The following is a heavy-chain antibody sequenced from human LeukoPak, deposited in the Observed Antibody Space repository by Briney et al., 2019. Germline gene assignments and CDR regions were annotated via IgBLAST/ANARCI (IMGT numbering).Heavy chain of an antibody. J-gene: IGHJ3*02. CDR2: IYTSGST. D-gene: IGHD6-6*01. CDR1: GGSISSYY. Sequence: SETLSLTCTVSGGSISSYYWSWIRQPAGKGLEWIGRIYTSGSTNYNPYLKSRVTISVDKSKNQFSLKLSSVTAADTAVYYCARDLEYSSSTNAFDIWGQGTMVTVSS. V-gene: IGHV4-4*07. CDR3: ARDLEYSSSTNAFDI.